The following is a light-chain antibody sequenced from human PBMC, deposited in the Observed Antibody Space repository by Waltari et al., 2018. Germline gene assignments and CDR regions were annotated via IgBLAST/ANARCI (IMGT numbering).Light chain of an antibody. V-gene: IGLV1-44*01. CDR2: KNN. CDR3: AAWDDSLNGLFV. J-gene: IGLJ1*01. CDR1: SSNIGSNT. Sequence: QSVLTQPPSASETPGQRVTISCSGGSSNIGSNTVNWYQHLPGTAPKLLIYKNNQPPSGVPYRFSGSKSGTSASLAISGLQSEDEADYYCAAWDDSLNGLFVFGTGTKVTV.